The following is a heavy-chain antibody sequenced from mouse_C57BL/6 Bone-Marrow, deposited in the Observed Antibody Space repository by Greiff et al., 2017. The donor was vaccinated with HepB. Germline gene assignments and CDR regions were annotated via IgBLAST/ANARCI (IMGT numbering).Heavy chain of an antibody. CDR2: ISSGGSYT. V-gene: IGHV5-6*01. CDR3: ARRDSYFYAMDY. Sequence: EVQGVESGEGLVKPGGSLKLSCAASGFTFSSYGMPWVRQTPDKRLEWVATISSGGSYTYYPDSLKGRFTISRDNAKNTLYLQVSSLTSEDTAMYYCARRDSYFYAMDYRGQGTSVTVTS. J-gene: IGHJ4*01. CDR1: GFTFSSYG. D-gene: IGHD2-12*01.